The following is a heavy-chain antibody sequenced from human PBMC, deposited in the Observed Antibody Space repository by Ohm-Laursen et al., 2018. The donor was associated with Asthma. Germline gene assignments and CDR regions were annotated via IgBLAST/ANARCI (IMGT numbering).Heavy chain of an antibody. Sequence: SLRLSCAASGFSFSNFGMFWVRQAPGKGLEWVAFISYVGSTKYYADSVQGRFTISRDNSKDTLYLQMNSLRSDDTAVYYCARGTFYYGSGSSDYWGQGTLVTVSS. J-gene: IGHJ4*02. CDR1: GFSFSNFG. V-gene: IGHV3-30*03. CDR3: ARGTFYYGSGSSDY. CDR2: ISYVGSTK. D-gene: IGHD3-10*01.